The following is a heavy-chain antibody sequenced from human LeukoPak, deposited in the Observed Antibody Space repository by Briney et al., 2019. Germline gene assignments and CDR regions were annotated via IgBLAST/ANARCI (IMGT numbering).Heavy chain of an antibody. Sequence: SETLPHTCTVCGGSITNSYWSWIRQPAGKGLEWIGRFYSRGTTNYNPSLRSRVSLSGDESKNQLSLKVYSVTAADTAVYYCVRDEGLSGYPDYWGQGTLVTVSS. D-gene: IGHD3-22*01. V-gene: IGHV4-4*07. J-gene: IGHJ4*02. CDR1: GGSITNSY. CDR2: FYSRGTT. CDR3: VRDEGLSGYPDY.